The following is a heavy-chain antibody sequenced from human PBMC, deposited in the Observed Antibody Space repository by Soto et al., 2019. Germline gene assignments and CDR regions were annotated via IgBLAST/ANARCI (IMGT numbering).Heavy chain of an antibody. Sequence: SETLSLTCAVYGGSLSGYYWSWIRQSPGKGLEWIGEINHSGGTNYDPSLKSRVTISTDRSRNQVSLKLSSVTAADTAVYYCAVEGYCSGGSCYGGPWFDPWGQGTLVTVSS. V-gene: IGHV4-34*01. D-gene: IGHD2-15*01. CDR3: AVEGYCSGGSCYGGPWFDP. J-gene: IGHJ5*02. CDR2: INHSGGT. CDR1: GGSLSGYY.